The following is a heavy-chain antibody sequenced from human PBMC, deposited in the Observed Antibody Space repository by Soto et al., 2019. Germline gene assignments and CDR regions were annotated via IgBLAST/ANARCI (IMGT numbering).Heavy chain of an antibody. D-gene: IGHD6-19*01. V-gene: IGHV3-30-3*01. Sequence: GGSLRLSCAASGFTFSSYAMHWVRQAPGKGLEWVAVISYDGSNKYYADSVKGRFTISRDNSKNTLYLQMNSLRADDTAVYYCARDRAIAVAGADFDYWGQGTLVTVSS. CDR3: ARDRAIAVAGADFDY. CDR2: ISYDGSNK. J-gene: IGHJ4*02. CDR1: GFTFSSYA.